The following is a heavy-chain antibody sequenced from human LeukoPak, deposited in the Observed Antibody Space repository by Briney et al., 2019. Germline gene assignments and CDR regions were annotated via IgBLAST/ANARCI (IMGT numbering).Heavy chain of an antibody. J-gene: IGHJ3*02. CDR2: IRYDGSNK. CDR1: GFTFSSYG. CDR3: ATLNYYDSSGYLINNAFDI. V-gene: IGHV3-30*02. Sequence: PGGSLRLSCAASGFTFSSYGMHWVRQAPGKGLEWVAFIRYDGSNKYYADSVKGRFTISRDNSKNTLYLQMNSLRAEDTAVYYCATLNYYDSSGYLINNAFDIWGQGTMVTVSS. D-gene: IGHD3-22*01.